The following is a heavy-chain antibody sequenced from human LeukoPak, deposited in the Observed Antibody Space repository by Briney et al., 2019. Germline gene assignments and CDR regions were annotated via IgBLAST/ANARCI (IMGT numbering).Heavy chain of an antibody. Sequence: PGGSLRLSCAASGFTFSSYSMNWVRQAPGKGLEWVSSISSSSSYIYYADSVKGRFTISRDDAKNSLYLQMNSLRAEDTAVYYCARGANDLPSSAGPYHYYGMDVWGQGTTVTVSS. V-gene: IGHV3-21*01. CDR3: ARGANDLPSSAGPYHYYGMDV. D-gene: IGHD6-6*01. CDR1: GFTFSSYS. J-gene: IGHJ6*02. CDR2: ISSSSSYI.